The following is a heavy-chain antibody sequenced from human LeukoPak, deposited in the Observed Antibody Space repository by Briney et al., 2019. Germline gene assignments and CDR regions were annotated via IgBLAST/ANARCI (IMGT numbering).Heavy chain of an antibody. CDR1: GGSFSGYY. J-gene: IGHJ4*02. D-gene: IGHD4-23*01. Sequence: SETLSLTCAVYGGSFSGYYWSWIRQPPGKGLEWIGEINHSGSTNYNPSLKSRVTISVDTSKNQFSLKLSSVTAADTAVYYCASYGGLATFDYWGQGTLVTVSS. CDR3: ASYGGLATFDY. CDR2: INHSGST. V-gene: IGHV4-34*01.